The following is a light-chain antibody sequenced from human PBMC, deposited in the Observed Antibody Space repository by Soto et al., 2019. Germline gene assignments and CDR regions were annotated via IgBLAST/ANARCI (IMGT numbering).Light chain of an antibody. CDR3: QQYGSSPPRIT. CDR1: QSVSASH. J-gene: IGKJ5*01. Sequence: EIVLTQSPGTLSLSPGERATLSFRASQSVSASHIAWYQQKPGQAPRLLIYGPSNRATGIPDRFSGSGSGTDFSLTISRLEPEDFAVYYCQQYGSSPPRITFCQGTRLEI. CDR2: GPS. V-gene: IGKV3-20*01.